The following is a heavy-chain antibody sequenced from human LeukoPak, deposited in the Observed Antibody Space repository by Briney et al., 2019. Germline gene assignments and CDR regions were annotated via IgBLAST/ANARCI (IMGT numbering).Heavy chain of an antibody. Sequence: GGSLRLSCAASGFTFSSYAMSWVRQAPGKGLEWVSAISGSGGSTYYADSVKGRFTISRDNSKNTLYLQMNSLRAEDTAVYYCAKLPLRYFDWSPLYYFDYWGQGTLVTVSS. D-gene: IGHD3-9*01. CDR3: AKLPLRYFDWSPLYYFDY. V-gene: IGHV3-23*01. CDR2: ISGSGGST. J-gene: IGHJ4*02. CDR1: GFTFSSYA.